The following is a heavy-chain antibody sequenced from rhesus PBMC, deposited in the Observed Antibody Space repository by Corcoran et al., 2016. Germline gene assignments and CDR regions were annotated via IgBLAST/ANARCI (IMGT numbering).Heavy chain of an antibody. CDR1: GGSISSSY. Sequence: QLQLQESGPGLVKPSETLSVTCAVSGGSISSSYWSWIRQAPGMGLELIGYIYGSGSSTNYNPSLKSRVTRLVDTSKNQLSLKLRSVTAADTAVYYCARCRTREYIPCFDYWGQGVLVTVSS. D-gene: IGHD4-23*01. CDR2: IYGSGSST. V-gene: IGHV4-169*01. J-gene: IGHJ4*01. CDR3: ARCRTREYIPCFDY.